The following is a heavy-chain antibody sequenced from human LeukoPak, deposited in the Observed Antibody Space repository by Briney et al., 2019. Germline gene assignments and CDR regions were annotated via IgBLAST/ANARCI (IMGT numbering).Heavy chain of an antibody. D-gene: IGHD2-15*01. CDR3: ATSYCSGGSCYDD. CDR1: GFTFSSYS. CDR2: ISSSSSYI. Sequence: GGSLRLSCAASGFTFSSYSMNWVRQAPGKGLEWVSSISSSSSYIYYADSVKGRFTISRDNAKNSLYLQMNSLRAEDTAVYYCATSYCSGGSCYDDWGQGTLVTVSS. V-gene: IGHV3-21*01. J-gene: IGHJ4*02.